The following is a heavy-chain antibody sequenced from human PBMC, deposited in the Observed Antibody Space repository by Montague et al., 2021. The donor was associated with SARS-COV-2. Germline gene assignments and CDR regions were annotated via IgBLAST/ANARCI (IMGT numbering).Heavy chain of an antibody. J-gene: IGHJ3*02. V-gene: IGHV6-1*01. CDR2: TYYRSKWDS. Sequence: CAISGDSVSRKSVAWNWIRQSPSRGLEWLGRTYYRSKWDSDYAESVKRRLVITPDTSKNQVSLQLNSVIPEDTAVHFCASSGITLTGLDAFDIWGQGTMVTVSS. CDR3: ASSGITLTGLDAFDI. D-gene: IGHD3-9*01. CDR1: GDSVSRKSVA.